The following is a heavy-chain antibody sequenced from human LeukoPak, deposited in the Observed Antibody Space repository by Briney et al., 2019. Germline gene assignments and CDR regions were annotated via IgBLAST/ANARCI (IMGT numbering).Heavy chain of an antibody. CDR1: GYTVTSYY. J-gene: IGHJ4*02. D-gene: IGHD4-17*01. V-gene: IGHV1-46*01. CDR3: ARGDRATVTLY. Sequence: ASVKVSCKASGYTVTSYYMHWVRQAPGQGLEWMGIINPSGGSTSYAQKFQGRVTMTRDMSTSTVYMELSSLRSADTAVYYCARGDRATVTLYWGQGTLVTVSS. CDR2: INPSGGST.